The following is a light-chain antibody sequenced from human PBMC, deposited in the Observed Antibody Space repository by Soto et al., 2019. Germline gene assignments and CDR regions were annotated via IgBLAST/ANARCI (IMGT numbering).Light chain of an antibody. CDR1: RGDIGAYNY. V-gene: IGLV2-14*01. CDR3: CSLTTTTSLV. J-gene: IGLJ2*01. Sequence: QSALTQPASVSGSPGQSITISCSGNRGDIGAYNYVSWFQQSPGKAPKLIIYEVTNQPSGVSNRFSGSKSGNTASLTISGLQAEDEDDYYCCSLTTTTSLVFGGGTQLTVL. CDR2: EVT.